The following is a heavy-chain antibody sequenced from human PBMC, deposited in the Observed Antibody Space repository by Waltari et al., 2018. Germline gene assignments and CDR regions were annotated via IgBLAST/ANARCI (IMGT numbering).Heavy chain of an antibody. J-gene: IGHJ4*02. CDR1: GGSLSSSGHY. Sequence: QLQLQESGPGLVKPSETLSLTCTVSGGSLSSSGHYWGWIRQPPGKGLEWIGSIDYSGSTYYNPSLQSRVTISVDTSKNQFSLKLSSVTAADTAVFFCARRRTTVTTYYFDYWGQGTLVTVSS. V-gene: IGHV4-39*01. D-gene: IGHD4-17*01. CDR3: ARRRTTVTTYYFDY. CDR2: IDYSGST.